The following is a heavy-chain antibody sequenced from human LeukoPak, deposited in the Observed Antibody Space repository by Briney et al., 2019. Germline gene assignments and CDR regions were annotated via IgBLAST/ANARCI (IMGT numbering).Heavy chain of an antibody. CDR1: GFIFSTYW. Sequence: GGSLRLSCSASGFIFSTYWMSWVRQAPGKGLEWVASINEDGSEKYYVDSVKGRFTISRDNSKNTLYLQMNSLRAEDTAVYYCARPLGGSSGYYQPFDYWGQGTLVTVSS. J-gene: IGHJ4*02. D-gene: IGHD3-22*01. CDR2: INEDGSEK. CDR3: ARPLGGSSGYYQPFDY. V-gene: IGHV3-7*03.